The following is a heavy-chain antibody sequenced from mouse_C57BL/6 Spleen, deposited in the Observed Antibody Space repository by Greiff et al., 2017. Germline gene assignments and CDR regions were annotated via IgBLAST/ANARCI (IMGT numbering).Heavy chain of an antibody. Sequence: VQLKESGPELVKPGASVKMSCKASGYTFTDYNMHWVKQSHGKSLEWIGYINPNNGGTSYNQKFKGKATLTVNKSSSTAYMESRSLTSEDSAVYYCARPSTVVATPFAYWGQGTLVTVSA. J-gene: IGHJ3*01. CDR2: INPNNGGT. CDR1: GYTFTDYN. CDR3: ARPSTVVATPFAY. V-gene: IGHV1-22*01. D-gene: IGHD1-1*01.